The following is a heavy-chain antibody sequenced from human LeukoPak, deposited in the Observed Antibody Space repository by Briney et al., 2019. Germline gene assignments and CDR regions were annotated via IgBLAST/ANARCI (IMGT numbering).Heavy chain of an antibody. J-gene: IGHJ4*02. CDR3: AKGGSGSYFDY. Sequence: GGSLRLSCAASGFTFSTYGMSWARQAPGKGLEWVSTFTGGTGRTYYADSVKGRFTISRDNSKNTLSLQLNSMRAEDTAVYSCAKGGSGSYFDYWGQGTLVTVSS. V-gene: IGHV3-23*01. D-gene: IGHD5-18*01. CDR2: FTGGTGRT. CDR1: GFTFSTYG.